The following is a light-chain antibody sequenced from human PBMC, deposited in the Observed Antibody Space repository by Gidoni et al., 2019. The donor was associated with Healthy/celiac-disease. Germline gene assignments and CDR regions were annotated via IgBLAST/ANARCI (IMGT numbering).Light chain of an antibody. Sequence: IVLTPSPGTLSLSPAERATLSCRSSQSVSSSYLAWYQQKPGQAPRLLIYGASSRATGIPDRFSGSGSGTDFTLTISRLEPEDFAVYYCQQYGSSPAITFGQGTRLEIK. CDR2: GAS. CDR1: QSVSSSY. CDR3: QQYGSSPAIT. J-gene: IGKJ5*01. V-gene: IGKV3-20*01.